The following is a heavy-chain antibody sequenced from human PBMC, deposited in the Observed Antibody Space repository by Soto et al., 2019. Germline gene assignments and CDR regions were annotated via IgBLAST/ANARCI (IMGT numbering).Heavy chain of an antibody. CDR2: ISASGSTI. V-gene: IGHV3-48*03. CDR3: ATEAGGNYLVAFDM. Sequence: AGGSLRLSCAASGFTFSSYEMNWVRQAPGKGLEWVSHISASGSTIYYADSVKGRFSISRDNAKNSVFLQMNSLRAEDTAVYYCATEAGGNYLVAFDMWGQGTKVTVSS. J-gene: IGHJ3*02. CDR1: GFTFSSYE. D-gene: IGHD1-26*01.